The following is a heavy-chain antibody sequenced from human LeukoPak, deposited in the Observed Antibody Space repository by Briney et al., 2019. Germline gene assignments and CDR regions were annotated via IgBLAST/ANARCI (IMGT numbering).Heavy chain of an antibody. CDR3: ARFAGSSSFYYYYYYMDV. J-gene: IGHJ6*03. D-gene: IGHD6-6*01. V-gene: IGHV3-74*01. Sequence: PGGSLRLSCAASGFTFSSYWMHWVRQAPGKGLVWVSRINSDGSSTSYADSVKGRFTISRDNAKNSLYLQMNSLRAEDTALYYCARFAGSSSFYYYYYYMDVWGKGTTVTVSS. CDR2: INSDGSST. CDR1: GFTFSSYW.